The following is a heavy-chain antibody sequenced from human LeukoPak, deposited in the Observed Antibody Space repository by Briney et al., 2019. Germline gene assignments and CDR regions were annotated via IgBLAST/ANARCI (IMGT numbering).Heavy chain of an antibody. Sequence: PSETLSLTCTVSGGSINSGIYYWSWIRQPPGKGPEWIGYIYYSGSTYYNPSLQSRITMSVDMSKNQFSLKLSSVTAADTAVYYCARGFGDSNHYYGMDVWGQGTTVTVSS. CDR2: IYYSGST. CDR1: GGSINSGIYY. CDR3: ARGFGDSNHYYGMDV. D-gene: IGHD1-14*01. J-gene: IGHJ6*02. V-gene: IGHV4-30-4*01.